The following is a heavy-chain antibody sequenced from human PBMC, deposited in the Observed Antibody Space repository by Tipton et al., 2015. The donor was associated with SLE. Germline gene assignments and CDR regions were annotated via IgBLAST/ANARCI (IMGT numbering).Heavy chain of an antibody. CDR1: GYTFSNYY. CDR2: INPNTGDT. CDR3: ARGGTDGARFFDY. Sequence: QSGPEVKKAGASVRVSCKASGYTFSNYYIHWVRQAPGQGLEWMGWINPNTGDTNFAQQFQGRVTMTRDTSISIGYMDLNRLRSDDTAVYYCARGGTDGARFFDYWGLGTLVTVSS. D-gene: IGHD1-26*01. J-gene: IGHJ4*02. V-gene: IGHV1-2*02.